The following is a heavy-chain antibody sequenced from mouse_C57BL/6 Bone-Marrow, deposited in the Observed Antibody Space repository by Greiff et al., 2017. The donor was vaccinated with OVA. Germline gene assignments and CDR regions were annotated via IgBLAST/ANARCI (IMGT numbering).Heavy chain of an antibody. CDR1: GYTFTDYY. V-gene: IGHV1-19*01. D-gene: IGHD1-1*01. Sequence: VQLQQSGAELMKPGASVKMSCKASGYTFTDYYMNWVKQSHGKSLEWIGVINPYNGGTSYNQKFKGKATLTVDKSSSTAYMELNSLTSEDSAVYYCARWGHYYGSSYAMDYWGQGTSVTVSS. J-gene: IGHJ4*01. CDR3: ARWGHYYGSSYAMDY. CDR2: INPYNGGT.